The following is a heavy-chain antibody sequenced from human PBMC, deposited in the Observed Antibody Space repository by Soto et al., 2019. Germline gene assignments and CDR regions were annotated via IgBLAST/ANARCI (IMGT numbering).Heavy chain of an antibody. CDR3: AKGGYYDSSGYYSRPADY. Sequence: PGGSLRLSCAASGFTFSSYGMHWVRQAPGKGLEWVAVISYDGSNKYYADSVKGRFTISRDNSKNTLYLQMNSLRAEDTAVYYCAKGGYYDSSGYYSRPADYWGQGTLVTVSS. V-gene: IGHV3-30*18. J-gene: IGHJ4*02. CDR2: ISYDGSNK. D-gene: IGHD3-22*01. CDR1: GFTFSSYG.